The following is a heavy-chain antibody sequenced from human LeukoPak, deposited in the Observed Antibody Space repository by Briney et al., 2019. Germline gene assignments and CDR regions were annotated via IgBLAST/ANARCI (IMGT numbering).Heavy chain of an antibody. D-gene: IGHD2-2*02. CDR1: GGTFSSYA. V-gene: IGHV1-69*04. CDR3: ARIASRHN. Sequence: SVKVSCKASGGTFSSYAISWVRQAPGQGLEWMGRIIPILGIANYAQKFQGRVTITADKSTSTAYMELSSLRSEDTAVCYCARIASRHNWGQGTLVTVSS. J-gene: IGHJ4*02. CDR2: IIPILGIA.